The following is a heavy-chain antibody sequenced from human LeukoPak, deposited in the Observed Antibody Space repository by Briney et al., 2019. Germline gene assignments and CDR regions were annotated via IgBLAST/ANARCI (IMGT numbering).Heavy chain of an antibody. Sequence: ASVKVSCKASGYTFTGYYMHWVRQAPGQGLEWMGWINPNSGGTNYAQKFQGRVTMTRDTSISTAYMELSRLRSDDTAVYYCARRRYSGSSQHFDYWGQGTLVTVSS. V-gene: IGHV1-2*02. CDR2: INPNSGGT. CDR3: ARRRYSGSSQHFDY. D-gene: IGHD1-26*01. CDR1: GYTFTGYY. J-gene: IGHJ4*02.